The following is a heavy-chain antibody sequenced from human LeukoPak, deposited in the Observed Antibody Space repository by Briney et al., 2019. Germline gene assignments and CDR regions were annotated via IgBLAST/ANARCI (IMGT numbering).Heavy chain of an antibody. CDR1: GFIFSSYG. D-gene: IGHD1-26*01. J-gene: IGHJ5*01. Sequence: GGSLRLSCASSGFIFSSYGTHWVRQAPGKGLEWVAIIWYDGSIKYYGDSVKGRFTISRDNPKNTLYLQMNSLKAEDTAVYFCARDPAGSGKVYNWFDFWGQGTLVTVSS. CDR2: IWYDGSIK. V-gene: IGHV3-33*01. CDR3: ARDPAGSGKVYNWFDF.